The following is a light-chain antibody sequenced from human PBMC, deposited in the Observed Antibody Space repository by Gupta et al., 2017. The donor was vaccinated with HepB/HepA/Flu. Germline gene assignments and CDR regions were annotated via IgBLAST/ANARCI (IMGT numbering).Light chain of an antibody. CDR1: SSDVGSYNL. V-gene: IGLV2-23*02. CDR3: CSYARSSTWV. Sequence: QSALTQPASVSGSPGQSIPISCPGTSSDVGSYNLVSWYQQHPGKAPKVMIYEVSKRPSGVSNRFSGSKSGNTASLTISGLQAEDEADYYCCSYARSSTWVFGGGTKLTVL. J-gene: IGLJ3*02. CDR2: EVS.